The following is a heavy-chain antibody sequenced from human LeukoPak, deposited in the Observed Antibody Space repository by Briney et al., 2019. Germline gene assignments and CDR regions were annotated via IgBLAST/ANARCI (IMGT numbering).Heavy chain of an antibody. CDR3: ASTITVTTDY. CDR2: IYYSGNT. Sequence: SETLSLTCTVSGGSISSSSYYWGWIRQPPGKGLEWIGSIYYSGNTYYNPSLKSRVTISVDTSKNQISLKLTSVTAADTAVYYCASTITVTTDYWGQGTLVTVSS. J-gene: IGHJ4*02. CDR1: GGSISSSSYY. V-gene: IGHV4-39*07. D-gene: IGHD4-17*01.